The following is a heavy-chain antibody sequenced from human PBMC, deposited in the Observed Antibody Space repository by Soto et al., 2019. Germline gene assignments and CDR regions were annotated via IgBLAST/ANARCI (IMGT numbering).Heavy chain of an antibody. Sequence: QVQLVQSGAEVKKPGSSVKVSCKASGGTFSRYSITWLRQAPGHGLEWIGRIMHILGIASYAQKFQGRVTITADEYTSTAYRELSSLRSDDTALYYCAREDRGRETVLVPDATDARDVWCQATTVTVAS. CDR2: IMHILGIA. CDR1: GGTFSRYS. CDR3: AREDRGRETVLVPDATDARDV. V-gene: IGHV1-69*08. D-gene: IGHD2-2*01. J-gene: IGHJ6*02.